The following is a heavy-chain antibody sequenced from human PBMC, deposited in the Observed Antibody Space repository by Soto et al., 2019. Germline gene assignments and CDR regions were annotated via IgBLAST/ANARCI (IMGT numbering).Heavy chain of an antibody. CDR1: GGSISSSSYY. D-gene: IGHD3-10*01. CDR3: ARAAGVESYYYGSGSYGMDV. CDR2: IYYSGST. J-gene: IGHJ6*02. V-gene: IGHV4-39*01. Sequence: SETLSLTCTVSGGSISSSSYYWGWIRQPPGKGLERIGSIYYSGSTYYNPSLKSRVTISVDTSKNQFSLKLSSVTAADTAVYYCARAAGVESYYYGSGSYGMDVRGQGTTVTVSS.